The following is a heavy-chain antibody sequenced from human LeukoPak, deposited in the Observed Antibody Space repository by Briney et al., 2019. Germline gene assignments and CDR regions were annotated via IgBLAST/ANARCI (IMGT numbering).Heavy chain of an antibody. D-gene: IGHD6-13*01. Sequence: PGGTLSLSCAASGFTFSSYAMHWVRQAPGKGLEWVAVISYDGSNKYYADSEKGRFTISRDNSKNTLYLQMNSLRAEDTAVYYCARGPYSSSWYAGDAFDIWGQGTMVTVSS. J-gene: IGHJ3*02. V-gene: IGHV3-30-3*01. CDR1: GFTFSSYA. CDR2: ISYDGSNK. CDR3: ARGPYSSSWYAGDAFDI.